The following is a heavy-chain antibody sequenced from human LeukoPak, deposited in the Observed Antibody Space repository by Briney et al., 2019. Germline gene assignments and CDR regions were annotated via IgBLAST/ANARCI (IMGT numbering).Heavy chain of an antibody. D-gene: IGHD6-19*01. CDR2: TRNSDNNM. J-gene: IGHJ3*02. V-gene: IGHV3-11*01. CDR1: GFTFSDCN. CDR3: ARRIAGDGSHAFDI. Sequence: PGGSLRLSCAASGFTFSDCNMGWMRQAPGKGLEWVSYTRNSDNNMFYADSVKGRFTISRDNDKYSVYLQMNSLRAEDTAVYYCARRIAGDGSHAFDIWGQGTMVTVSS.